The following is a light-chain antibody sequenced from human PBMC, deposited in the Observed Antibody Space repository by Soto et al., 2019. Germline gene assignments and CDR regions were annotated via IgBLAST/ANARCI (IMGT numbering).Light chain of an antibody. Sequence: QSVLTQSSSASASLGSSVKLTCTLTSGHSSYIIAWHQQQPGKAPRYLMKVEGSGSYNKESGVPDRFSGSSYGADRYLTISNLQFEDEADYYCETWDSNTRVFGGGTKLTVL. V-gene: IGLV4-60*02. J-gene: IGLJ2*01. CDR2: VEGSGSY. CDR3: ETWDSNTRV. CDR1: SGHSSYI.